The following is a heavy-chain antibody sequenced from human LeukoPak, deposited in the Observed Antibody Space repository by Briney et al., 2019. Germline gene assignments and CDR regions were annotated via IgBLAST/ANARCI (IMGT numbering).Heavy chain of an antibody. CDR2: IHYSGST. J-gene: IGHJ4*02. Sequence: TASETLSLTCTVSGGSISSGDYYWSWIRQPPGKGPEWIGYIHYSGSTYYNPSLKSRVTISVDTSKNQFSLKLSSVTAADTAVYYCARDGGDYFYWGQGTLVTVSS. CDR1: GGSISSGDYY. V-gene: IGHV4-30-4*01. D-gene: IGHD4-17*01. CDR3: ARDGGDYFY.